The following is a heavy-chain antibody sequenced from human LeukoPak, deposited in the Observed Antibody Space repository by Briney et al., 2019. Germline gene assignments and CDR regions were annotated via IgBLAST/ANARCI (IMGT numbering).Heavy chain of an antibody. V-gene: IGHV4-61*02. J-gene: IGHJ4*02. D-gene: IGHD3-3*01. CDR2: IYTSGST. CDR3: ARFELEWPIDY. Sequence: SQTLSLTCTVSGGSISSGSYYWSWIRQPAGKGLEWIGRIYTSGSTNYNPSFKSRVTISVDTSKNQFSLKLSSVTAADTAVYYCARFELEWPIDYWGQGTLVTVSS. CDR1: GGSISSGSYY.